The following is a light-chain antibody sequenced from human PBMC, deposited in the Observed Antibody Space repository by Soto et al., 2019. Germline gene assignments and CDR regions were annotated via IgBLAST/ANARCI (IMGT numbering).Light chain of an antibody. V-gene: IGKV1-27*01. CDR1: QGISNY. CDR2: AAS. CDR3: QKYNSAPPYT. J-gene: IGKJ2*01. Sequence: DIQMTQSPSSLSASVGDRVTITCRASQGISNYLAWYQQKPGKVPKLLIYAASTLQSGVPSRFSGSGSGTEITLTISSLQPEDVATYYCQKYNSAPPYTFGQGTKLEIK.